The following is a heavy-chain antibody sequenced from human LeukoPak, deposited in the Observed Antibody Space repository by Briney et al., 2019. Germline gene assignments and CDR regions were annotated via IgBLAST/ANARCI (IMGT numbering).Heavy chain of an antibody. D-gene: IGHD6-13*01. CDR2: IIPIFGTA. CDR3: ARVRRDSSSWFFVIDY. J-gene: IGHJ4*02. Sequence: SVKVSCKASGGTFSSYAISWVRQAPGQGLEWMGGIIPIFGTANYAQKFQGRVTITADKSTSTAYMELSSLRSDDTAVYYCARVRRDSSSWFFVIDYWGQGTLVTVSS. V-gene: IGHV1-69*06. CDR1: GGTFSSYA.